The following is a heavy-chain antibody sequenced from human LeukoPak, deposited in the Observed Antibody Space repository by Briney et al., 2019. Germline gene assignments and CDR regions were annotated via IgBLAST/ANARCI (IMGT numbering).Heavy chain of an antibody. D-gene: IGHD2-8*01. Sequence: ASVKVTCKASGYTFTGYYMHWVRQAPGQGLEWMGWINPNSGGTNYAQKFQGRVTITRNTSISTAYMELSSLRSEDTAVYYCARVFRYCTNGVCYNDYWGQGTLVTVSS. CDR1: GYTFTGYY. V-gene: IGHV1-2*02. CDR3: ARVFRYCTNGVCYNDY. J-gene: IGHJ4*02. CDR2: INPNSGGT.